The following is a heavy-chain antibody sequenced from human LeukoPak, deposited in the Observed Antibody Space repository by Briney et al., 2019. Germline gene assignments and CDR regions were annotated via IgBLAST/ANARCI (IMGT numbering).Heavy chain of an antibody. Sequence: SETLSLTCAVSGASISSPFWWSWVRQTPGKGLEWIGEIYQSGGPNYNPSLKSRVTISVDTSKNQFSLKLSSVTAADTAVYYCAREEALGSGSFDYWGQGTLVTVSS. D-gene: IGHD1-26*01. J-gene: IGHJ4*02. CDR1: GASISSPFW. V-gene: IGHV4/OR15-8*01. CDR2: IYQSGGP. CDR3: AREEALGSGSFDY.